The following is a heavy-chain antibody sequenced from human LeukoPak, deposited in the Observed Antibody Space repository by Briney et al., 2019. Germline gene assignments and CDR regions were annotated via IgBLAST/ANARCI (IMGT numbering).Heavy chain of an antibody. CDR2: ISYDGSNK. J-gene: IGHJ4*02. CDR1: GFTFSSYS. D-gene: IGHD3-10*01. Sequence: GGSLRLSCAASGFTFSSYSMNWARQAPGKGLEWVAVISYDGSNKYYADSVKGRFTISRDNSKNTLYLQMISLRAEDTAVFSCATDRYYYGSGSHYSIDYWGQGTLVTVSS. V-gene: IGHV3-30*03. CDR3: ATDRYYYGSGSHYSIDY.